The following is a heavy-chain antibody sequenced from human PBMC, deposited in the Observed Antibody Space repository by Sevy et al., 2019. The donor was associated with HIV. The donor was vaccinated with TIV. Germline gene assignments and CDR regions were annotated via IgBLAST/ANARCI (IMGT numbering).Heavy chain of an antibody. J-gene: IGHJ3*01. CDR2: ISYDGAVR. CDR3: AREAGYSAKNDAFAF. Sequence: GGSLRLSCAASGLTFRSHAMHWVRQAPGKGLEWVAVISYDGAVRYYGDSVKGRFTVSRDNSKNTLYLQMNSLRPDDPAVYYCAREAGYSAKNDAFAFWGQGTMVTVSS. V-gene: IGHV3-30-3*01. CDR1: GLTFRSHA. D-gene: IGHD1-26*01.